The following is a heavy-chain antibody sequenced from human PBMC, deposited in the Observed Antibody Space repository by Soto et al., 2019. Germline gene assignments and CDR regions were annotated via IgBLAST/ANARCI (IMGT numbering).Heavy chain of an antibody. J-gene: IGHJ5*02. V-gene: IGHV3-66*01. CDR3: ARDPGYGRGVSFDP. D-gene: IGHD2-8*01. CDR1: GFSVSDNY. CDR2: IYSSGDT. Sequence: EVQLVESGGGLVQPGGSLRLSCAASGFSVSDNYMSWVRQAPGKGLEWISVIYSSGDTYYADSVKGRLTISRDNSRNKLYLQINDRRVEDTAIFFCARDPGYGRGVSFDPWGQGIPVTVSS.